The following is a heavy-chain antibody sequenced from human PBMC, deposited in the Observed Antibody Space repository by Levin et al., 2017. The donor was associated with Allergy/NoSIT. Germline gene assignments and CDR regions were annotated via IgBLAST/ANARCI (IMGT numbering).Heavy chain of an antibody. CDR2: IWYDGSNK. J-gene: IGHJ4*02. CDR3: VRGISGSGSYYRGYFDY. CDR1: GFTFSSYG. Sequence: PGGSLRLSCAASGFTFSSYGMHWVRQAPGKGLEWVAMIWYDGSNKYYADSVKGRFTISRDNSKSTLYLQMNSLRDEDTAVYYCVRGISGSGSYYRGYFDYWGQGTLVTVSS. V-gene: IGHV3-33*01. D-gene: IGHD3-10*01.